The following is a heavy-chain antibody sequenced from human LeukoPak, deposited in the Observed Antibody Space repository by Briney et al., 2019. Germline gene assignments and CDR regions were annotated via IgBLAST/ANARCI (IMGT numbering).Heavy chain of an antibody. D-gene: IGHD6-13*01. CDR2: ISTSGTTI. V-gene: IGHV3-48*03. Sequence: GGSLRLSCAPSGFTFISYEKIWLRQAPGKGLEWVSYISTSGTTIYYADSVKGRFTISRDNAKNSLYLQMNSLRAEDTAVYSCARASPSRRYYFDYWGQGTLVTVSS. J-gene: IGHJ4*02. CDR3: ARASPSRRYYFDY. CDR1: GFTFISYE.